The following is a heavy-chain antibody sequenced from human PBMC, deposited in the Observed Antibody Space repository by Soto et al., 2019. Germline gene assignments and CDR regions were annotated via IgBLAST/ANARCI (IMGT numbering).Heavy chain of an antibody. CDR1: GGSISSSSYY. V-gene: IGHV4-39*01. D-gene: IGHD3-16*02. J-gene: IGHJ4*02. Sequence: QLQLQESGPGLVKPSETLSLTCTVSGGSISSSSYYWGWIRQPPGKGLEWIGSIYYSGSTYYNPSLKSRVTISVDTSKNQFSLKLSSVTAADTAVYYCARHQHYDYVWGSYRYGAYFDYWGQGTLVTVSS. CDR3: ARHQHYDYVWGSYRYGAYFDY. CDR2: IYYSGST.